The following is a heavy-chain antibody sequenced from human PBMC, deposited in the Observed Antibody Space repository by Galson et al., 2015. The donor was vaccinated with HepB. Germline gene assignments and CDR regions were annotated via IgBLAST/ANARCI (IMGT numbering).Heavy chain of an antibody. D-gene: IGHD3-10*01. Sequence: SLRLSCAASGFTFSSFGMHWVRQAPGKGLEWVAVIWYDGRNKYYADSVKGRFTISRDNFKSTLYLQMNSLRAEDTAVYYCATGGTYYYGSGSSLEFDYWGQGTLVTVSS. CDR1: GFTFSSFG. J-gene: IGHJ4*02. CDR3: ATGGTYYYGSGSSLEFDY. CDR2: IWYDGRNK. V-gene: IGHV3-33*01.